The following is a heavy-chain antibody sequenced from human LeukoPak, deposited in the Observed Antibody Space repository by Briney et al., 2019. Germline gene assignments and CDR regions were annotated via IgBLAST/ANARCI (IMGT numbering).Heavy chain of an antibody. CDR2: INHSGST. Sequence: SETLPLTCAVYGGSFSGYYWSWIRQPSGKGLEWIGEINHSGSTNYNPSLKSRVTISVDTSKNQFSLKLSSVTAADTAVYYCASTHKYSSGWYLTMDVWGKGTTVTVSS. D-gene: IGHD6-19*01. CDR1: GGSFSGYY. J-gene: IGHJ6*03. V-gene: IGHV4-34*01. CDR3: ASTHKYSSGWYLTMDV.